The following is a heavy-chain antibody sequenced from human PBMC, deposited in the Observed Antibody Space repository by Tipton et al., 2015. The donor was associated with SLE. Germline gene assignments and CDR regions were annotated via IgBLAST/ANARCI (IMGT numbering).Heavy chain of an antibody. V-gene: IGHV4-61*02. D-gene: IGHD3-16*02. Sequence: TLSLTCTVSGGSISGGSYYWSWIRQPAGKGLEWIGRIYTSGSTNYNPSLKSRVTISVDTSKNQFSLKLSSVTAADTAVYYCARGPGGELSAEYFQHWGQGTLVTVSS. CDR2: IYTSGST. CDR3: ARGPGGELSAEYFQH. CDR1: GGSISGGSYY. J-gene: IGHJ1*01.